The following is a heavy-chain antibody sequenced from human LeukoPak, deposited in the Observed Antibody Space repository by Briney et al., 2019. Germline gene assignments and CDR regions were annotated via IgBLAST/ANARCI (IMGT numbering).Heavy chain of an antibody. V-gene: IGHV3-23*01. Sequence: GGSLRLSCAISGITLSNYGMSWVRQPPGKGLEWVAGLSASGGSTNYADSVKGRFTISRDNPKSTLYLQMNSLRAEDTAVYFCAKRGVVIRVILVGFHKEAYYFDSWGQGALVTVSS. CDR1: GITLSNYG. J-gene: IGHJ4*02. D-gene: IGHD3-10*01. CDR3: AKRGVVIRVILVGFHKEAYYFDS. CDR2: LSASGGST.